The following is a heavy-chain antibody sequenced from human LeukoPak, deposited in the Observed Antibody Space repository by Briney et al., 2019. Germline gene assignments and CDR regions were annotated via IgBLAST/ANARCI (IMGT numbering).Heavy chain of an antibody. J-gene: IGHJ5*02. CDR1: GFTFSSYE. CDR3: AKDSVGVRGVINWFDP. Sequence: PGGSLRLSCAASGFTFSSYEMNWVRQAPGKGLEWVSAISGSGGSTYYADSVKGRFTISRDNSKNTLYLQMNSLRAEDTAVYYCAKDSVGVRGVINWFDPWGQGPLVTVSS. CDR2: ISGSGGST. D-gene: IGHD3-10*01. V-gene: IGHV3-23*01.